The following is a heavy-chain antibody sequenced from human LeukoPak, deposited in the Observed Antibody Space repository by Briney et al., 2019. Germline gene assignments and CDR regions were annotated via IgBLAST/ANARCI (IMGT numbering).Heavy chain of an antibody. CDR3: ARHCHQLLTLYYYYGMDV. CDR2: IKQDGSEK. CDR1: GFTFSSYW. Sequence: PGGSLRLSCAASGFTFSSYWMSWVRQAPGKGLEWVANIKQDGSEKYYVDSVKGRFTISRDNAKNSLYLQMNSLRAEDTAVYYCARHCHQLLTLYYYYGMDVWGQGTTVTVSS. J-gene: IGHJ6*02. V-gene: IGHV3-7*01. D-gene: IGHD2-2*01.